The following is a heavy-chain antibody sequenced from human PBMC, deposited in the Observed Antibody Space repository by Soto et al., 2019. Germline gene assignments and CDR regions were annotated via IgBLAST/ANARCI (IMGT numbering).Heavy chain of an antibody. CDR1: GFTFSSYS. Sequence: LRLSCAASGFTFSSYSMNWVRQAPGKGLEWVSYISSRSNTIYYADSVRGRFTTSRDNAKSSLNLQMNSLRAEDTAVYYCARDLVNGIDSWGQGTLVTVSS. J-gene: IGHJ4*02. CDR2: ISSRSNTI. D-gene: IGHD2-8*01. CDR3: ARDLVNGIDS. V-gene: IGHV3-48*04.